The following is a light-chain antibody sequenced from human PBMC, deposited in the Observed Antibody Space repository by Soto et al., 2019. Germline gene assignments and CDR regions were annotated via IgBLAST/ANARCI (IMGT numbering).Light chain of an antibody. CDR2: RAS. J-gene: IGKJ3*01. V-gene: IGKV1-5*03. CDR1: QIINTW. Sequence: DIQMTQSPSSLSASVGDRVTITCRASQIINTWLAWYQQKPGKAPKLLIYRASNLLSGVPSRFSGSGSGTEFTLTISSLQPEDFSIYYCQQYETYSGTFGPGTKVDL. CDR3: QQYETYSGT.